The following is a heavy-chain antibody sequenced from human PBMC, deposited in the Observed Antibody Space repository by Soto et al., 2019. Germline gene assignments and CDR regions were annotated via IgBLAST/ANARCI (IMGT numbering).Heavy chain of an antibody. CDR1: GGSISSGDYY. Sequence: SETLSLTCTVSGGSISSGDYYWSWIRQPPGKGLEWIGYIYYSGSTYYNPSLKSRVTISVDTSKNQFSLKLSSVTAADTAVYYCAREEVVPAATGNGGFDYWGQGTLVTVSS. CDR2: IYYSGST. CDR3: AREEVVPAATGNGGFDY. J-gene: IGHJ4*02. D-gene: IGHD2-2*01. V-gene: IGHV4-30-4*01.